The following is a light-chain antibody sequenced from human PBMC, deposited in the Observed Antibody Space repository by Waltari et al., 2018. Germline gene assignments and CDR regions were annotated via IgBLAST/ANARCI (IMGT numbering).Light chain of an antibody. Sequence: QSVVTQPPSAYGTPGQRVTISCSGSSSNIGSNFVYWYQQLPGATPKVLIFRNARRPAGVPDRFSGSKSGTSASLDISGLRSEDEANYYCATWDGSLSAVVFGGGTKLTVL. CDR1: SSNIGSNF. CDR2: RNA. CDR3: ATWDGSLSAVV. V-gene: IGLV1-47*01. J-gene: IGLJ2*01.